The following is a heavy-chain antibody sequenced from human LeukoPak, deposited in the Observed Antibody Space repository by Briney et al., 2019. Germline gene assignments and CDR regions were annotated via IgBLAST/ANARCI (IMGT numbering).Heavy chain of an antibody. J-gene: IGHJ6*03. CDR3: ARAGSNNYYYYYYMDV. Sequence: ASVKVSCTASGYTFTSYDINWVRQATGQGLEWMGGMNPNSGNTGYAQKFQGRVTMTRNTSISTAYMELSSLRSEDTAVYYCARAGSNNYYYYYYMDVWGKGTTVTVSS. CDR2: MNPNSGNT. D-gene: IGHD1-1*01. V-gene: IGHV1-8*01. CDR1: GYTFTSYD.